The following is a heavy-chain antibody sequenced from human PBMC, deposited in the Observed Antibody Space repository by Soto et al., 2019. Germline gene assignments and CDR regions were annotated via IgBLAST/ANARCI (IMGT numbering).Heavy chain of an antibody. J-gene: IGHJ4*02. V-gene: IGHV3-23*01. CDR2: ISDSGGSA. D-gene: IGHD2-15*01. CDR3: AKDVSCGGKRPYYFDY. CDR1: GFTFSNYA. Sequence: EVQLLESGGGLVQPGGSLRLSCAASGFTFSNYAMSWVRQAPGKGLEWVSGISDSGGSAYTADSVKGRFTISRDNAKSTLYLQMNSLRAEDTAVYYCAKDVSCGGKRPYYFDYWGQGTLVTVSS.